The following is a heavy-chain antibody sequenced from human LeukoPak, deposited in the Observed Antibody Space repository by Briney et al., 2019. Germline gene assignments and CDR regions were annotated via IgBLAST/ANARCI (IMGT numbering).Heavy chain of an antibody. D-gene: IGHD3-9*01. J-gene: IGHJ4*02. CDR3: ARLRSILTYLDY. CDR2: INHSGST. V-gene: IGHV4-34*01. Sequence: SETLSLTCAVYGGSFSGYYWSWIRQPPGKGLEWIGEINHSGSTNYNPSLKSRVTISVDTSKNQFSLKLSSVTAADTAVYYCARLRSILTYLDYWGQGTLVTVSS. CDR1: GGSFSGYY.